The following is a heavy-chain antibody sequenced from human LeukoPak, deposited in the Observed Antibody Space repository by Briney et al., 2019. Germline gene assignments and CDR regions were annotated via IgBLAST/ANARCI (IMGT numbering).Heavy chain of an antibody. CDR2: INHSGST. CDR1: GGSFSGYY. J-gene: IGHJ4*02. D-gene: IGHD3-9*01. CDR3: ARGLGPSYYDILTGYYIDY. V-gene: IGHV4-34*01. Sequence: SETLSLTCAVYGGSFSGYYWSWIRQPPGKGLEWIGKINHSGSTNYNPSLKSRVTISVDTSKNQFSLKLSSVTAADTAVYYCARGLGPSYYDILTGYYIDYWGQGTLVTVSS.